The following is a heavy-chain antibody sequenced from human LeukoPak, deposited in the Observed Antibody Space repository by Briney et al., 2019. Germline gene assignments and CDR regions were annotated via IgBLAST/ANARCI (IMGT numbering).Heavy chain of an antibody. CDR3: ARWGSGWYYFDY. CDR2: IYYSGST. D-gene: IGHD6-19*01. CDR1: GGSISSSSYY. J-gene: IGHJ4*02. Sequence: SGTLSLTCTVSGGSISSSSYYWGWIRQPPGKGLEWIGSIYYSGSTYYNPSLKSRVTIPVDTSKNQFSLKLSSVTAADTAVYYCARWGSGWYYFDYWGQGALVTVSS. V-gene: IGHV4-39*01.